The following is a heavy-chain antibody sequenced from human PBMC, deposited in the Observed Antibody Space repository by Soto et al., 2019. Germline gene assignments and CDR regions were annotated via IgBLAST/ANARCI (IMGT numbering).Heavy chain of an antibody. D-gene: IGHD4-17*01. CDR3: ARADYDYYYYGMDV. Sequence: QVQLVQSGAEVKKPGASVKVSCKASGYTFTGYYMHWVRQAPGQGLEWMGWINPTSGGTNYAQKFQGWVTMTRETSISTAYMELSRLRSDDTAVYYCARADYDYYYYGMDVWGQGTTVTVSS. V-gene: IGHV1-2*04. J-gene: IGHJ6*02. CDR2: INPTSGGT. CDR1: GYTFTGYY.